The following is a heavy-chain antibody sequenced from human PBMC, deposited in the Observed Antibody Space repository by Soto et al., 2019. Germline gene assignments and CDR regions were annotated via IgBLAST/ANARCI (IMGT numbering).Heavy chain of an antibody. V-gene: IGHV1-3*01. CDR1: GYTFTSYA. Sequence: QVQLVQSGAEVKKPGASVKVSCKASGYTFTSYAMHWVRQAPGQRREWMGWINAGNGNTKYSQKFQGRVTITRYTSASTAYVALSSLRSEDTAVDYCARGYSSGYIDYCGQGTLVTVSS. D-gene: IGHD3-22*01. CDR2: INAGNGNT. CDR3: ARGYSSGYIDY. J-gene: IGHJ4*02.